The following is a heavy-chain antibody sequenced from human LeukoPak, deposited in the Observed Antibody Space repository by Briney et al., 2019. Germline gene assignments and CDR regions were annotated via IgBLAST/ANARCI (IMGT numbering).Heavy chain of an antibody. D-gene: IGHD2-21*02. V-gene: IGHV4-39*01. CDR3: ARSHIVAVTGFAFDI. Sequence: KAAETLSLTCTVSGGSISSSSYYWGWIRQPPGQGREWIGSIYYSGSTYYNPSLKSRVTITVDTSKNQFSLKLSSVTAADTTVYYCARSHIVAVTGFAFDIWGQGTLVTVSS. CDR2: IYYSGST. J-gene: IGHJ3*02. CDR1: GGSISSSSYY.